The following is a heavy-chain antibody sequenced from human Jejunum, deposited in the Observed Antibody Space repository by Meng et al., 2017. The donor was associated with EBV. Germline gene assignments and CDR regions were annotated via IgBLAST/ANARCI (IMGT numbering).Heavy chain of an antibody. V-gene: IGHV4-4*02. CDR1: GASISSSHW. D-gene: IGHD5-12*01. CDR2: IYYTGRT. J-gene: IGHJ5*02. Sequence: PGSGRGLVQPSGTLSLTCAVSGASISSSHWWSWVRQAPGEGLEWIGEIYYTGRTNYNPSLKSRVSMSIDKSKNQFSLNLNSVTVADTAVYYCATSMSGYSYGYSWGQGTLVTVSS. CDR3: ATSMSGYSYGYS.